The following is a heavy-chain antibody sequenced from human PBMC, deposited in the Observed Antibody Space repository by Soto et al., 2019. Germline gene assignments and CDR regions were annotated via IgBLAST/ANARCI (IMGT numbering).Heavy chain of an antibody. D-gene: IGHD1-26*01. Sequence: EVQLLESGGGLVQPGGSLRLSCAASGFTFSNYAMNWVRQAPVKGLEWVSVISGSGDSTYHADSVNGRFTISRDNSKNTLYLQLNSLRAEDTAVYYCARRGSGSYYDYWGQGTLVTVSS. CDR3: ARRGSGSYYDY. CDR2: ISGSGDST. V-gene: IGHV3-23*01. CDR1: GFTFSNYA. J-gene: IGHJ4*02.